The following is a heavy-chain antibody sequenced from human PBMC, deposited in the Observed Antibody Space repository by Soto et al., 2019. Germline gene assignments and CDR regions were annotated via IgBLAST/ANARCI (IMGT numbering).Heavy chain of an antibody. D-gene: IGHD2-21*01. J-gene: IGHJ5*02. V-gene: IGHV1-69*06. CDR3: ARSIVGGRWFDP. Sequence: GXSVEASCKASGGAFSWVRQAPGQGLEWMGSIIPMFGTANYAQKFQGRVTITADKSTSTAYMELSSLRYEDTAVYYCARSIVGGRWFDPWGQGAQVSVSS. CDR2: IIPMFGTA. CDR1: GGAFS.